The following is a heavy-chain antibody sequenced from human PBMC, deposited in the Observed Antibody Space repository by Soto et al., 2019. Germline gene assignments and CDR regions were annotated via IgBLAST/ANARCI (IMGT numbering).Heavy chain of an antibody. CDR2: IYYIGST. J-gene: IGHJ6*02. CDR1: GGSISSGGYY. D-gene: IGHD6-6*01. V-gene: IGHV4-31*03. CDR3: ARGRPKGEMDV. Sequence: QVQLQESGPGLVKPSQTLSLTCTVSGGSISSGGYYWSWIRQHPGKGLEWIGYIYYIGSTYYNPSLKSRVTISVDTSKNQSSLKLSSVTAADTAVYYCARGRPKGEMDVWGQGTTVTVSS.